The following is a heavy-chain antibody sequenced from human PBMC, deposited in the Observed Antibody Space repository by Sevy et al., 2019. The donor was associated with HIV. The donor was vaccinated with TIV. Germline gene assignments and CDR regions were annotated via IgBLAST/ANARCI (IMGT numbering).Heavy chain of an antibody. D-gene: IGHD4-17*01. V-gene: IGHV3-30*14. J-gene: IGHJ3*02. Sequence: GGSLRLSCAASGFDFSSYTVHWVRQAPDKGLEWVALISYDESIEYYADSVRGRFTISRDTSESTLYLQMSSLRAEDTAVYYCAREGNYGDSGDAFDIWGQGPLVTVSS. CDR3: AREGNYGDSGDAFDI. CDR2: ISYDESIE. CDR1: GFDFSSYT.